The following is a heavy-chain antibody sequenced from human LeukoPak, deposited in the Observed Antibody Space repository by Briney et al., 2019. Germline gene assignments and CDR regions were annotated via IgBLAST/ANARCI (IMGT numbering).Heavy chain of an antibody. J-gene: IGHJ4*02. CDR1: GFTFGSYS. CDR3: ARGDGIAAAGTSFDY. Sequence: GGSLRLSCAASGFTFGSYSMNWVRQAPGKGLEWVSSISSSSSYIYYADSVKGRFTISRDNAKNSLYLQMNSLRAEDTAVYYCARGDGIAAAGTSFDYWGQGTLVTVSS. CDR2: ISSSSSYI. V-gene: IGHV3-21*01. D-gene: IGHD6-13*01.